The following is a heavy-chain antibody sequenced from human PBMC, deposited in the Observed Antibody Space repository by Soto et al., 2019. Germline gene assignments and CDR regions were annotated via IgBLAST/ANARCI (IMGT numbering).Heavy chain of an antibody. D-gene: IGHD2-8*01. J-gene: IGHJ6*02. V-gene: IGHV1-69*12. Sequence: QVQLVQSGAEVKKPGSSVKVSCKASGGTFSSYAISWVRQAPGQGLEWMGGIIPIFGTANYAQKFQGRVTITADESTSTADTELSSLRSEDTAVYYCARACYCTNGVCSLGDYYYYGMDVWGQGTTVTVSS. CDR1: GGTFSSYA. CDR2: IIPIFGTA. CDR3: ARACYCTNGVCSLGDYYYYGMDV.